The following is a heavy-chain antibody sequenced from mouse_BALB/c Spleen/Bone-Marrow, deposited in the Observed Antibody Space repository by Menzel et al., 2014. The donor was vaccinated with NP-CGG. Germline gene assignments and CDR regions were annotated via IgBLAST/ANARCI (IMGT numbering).Heavy chain of an antibody. V-gene: IGHV7-3*02. CDR3: ARGGNDLDY. CDR2: IRNKANGYTT. Sequence: EVQVVESGGGLVQPGGSLRLSCAPSGFTFTDYYMSWVRQPPGKALEWLGFIRNKANGYTTEYSASVKGRFTISRDNSQSILYLQMNTLRAEDSATYYCARGGNDLDYWGQGTTLTVSS. D-gene: IGHD2-3*01. J-gene: IGHJ2*01. CDR1: GFTFTDYY.